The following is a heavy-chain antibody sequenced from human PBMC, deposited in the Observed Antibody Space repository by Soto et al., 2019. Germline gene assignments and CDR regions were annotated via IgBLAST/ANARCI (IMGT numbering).Heavy chain of an antibody. CDR3: ARDPPTLAYCGGDCYSGHWFDP. D-gene: IGHD2-21*02. Sequence: ASVKVSCKASGYTFTSYGISWVRQAPGQGLEWMGWISAYNGNTNYAQKLQGRVTMTTDTSTSTAYMELRSLRSDDTAVYYCARDPPTLAYCGGDCYSGHWFDPGGQGTLVTVSS. J-gene: IGHJ5*02. CDR1: GYTFTSYG. CDR2: ISAYNGNT. V-gene: IGHV1-18*01.